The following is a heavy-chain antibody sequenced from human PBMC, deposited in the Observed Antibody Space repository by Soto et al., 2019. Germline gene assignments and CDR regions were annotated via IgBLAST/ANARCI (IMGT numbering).Heavy chain of an antibody. Sequence: QLQLQESGPGLVKPSETLSLTCTVSGGSISSSTFYWGWFRQPPGKGLEWVGSMYYSGSTYYNPSVKSRVTLSVDTSKNQFSLKLSSVTAADTAVYYCARRTVEPTATLDAFDIWGQGTMVTVSS. CDR1: GGSISSSTFY. V-gene: IGHV4-39*01. J-gene: IGHJ3*02. CDR2: MYYSGST. D-gene: IGHD1-1*01. CDR3: ARRTVEPTATLDAFDI.